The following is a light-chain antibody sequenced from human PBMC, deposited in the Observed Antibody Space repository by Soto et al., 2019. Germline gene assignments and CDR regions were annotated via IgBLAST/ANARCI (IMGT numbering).Light chain of an antibody. CDR3: QQYNNWPPWT. CDR1: QSVSSN. J-gene: IGKJ1*01. CDR2: GAS. V-gene: IGKV3-15*01. Sequence: EIVMTQSPATLSVSPGERATLSCRASQSVSSNLARYQQKPGQAPRLLIYGASTRATGIPARFSGSGSGTKFTLTISSLQSEDFAVYYCQQYNNWPPWTFGQGTKV.